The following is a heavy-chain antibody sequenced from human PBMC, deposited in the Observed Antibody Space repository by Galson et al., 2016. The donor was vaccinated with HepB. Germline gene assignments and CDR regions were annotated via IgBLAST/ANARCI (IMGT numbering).Heavy chain of an antibody. CDR1: GGTFNSYA. CDR3: ARGGRWLRWADYFHP. V-gene: IGHV1-69*01. J-gene: IGHJ1*01. CDR2: IIPMFRTP. D-gene: IGHD5-24*01. Sequence: SGGTFNSYAIKWVRQAPGQGLEWMGGIIPMFRTPNYGPKFQGRVTFIADESTDTVYMELSRLRPEDTALYYCARGGRWLRWADYFHPWGQGTQVTVSS.